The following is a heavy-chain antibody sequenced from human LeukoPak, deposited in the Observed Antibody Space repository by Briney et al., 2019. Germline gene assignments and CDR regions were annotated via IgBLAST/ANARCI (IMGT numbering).Heavy chain of an antibody. CDR1: GGSISSYF. CDR2: IYYSGST. Sequence: SETLSLTCTVSGGSISSYFWSWIRQPPGKGLEWIGYIYYSGSTNYNPSLKSRVTISVDTSKSPFSLKLSSVTAADTAVYYCARHYYDILTGYYSYYFDYWGQGTLVTVSS. D-gene: IGHD3-9*01. CDR3: ARHYYDILTGYYSYYFDY. J-gene: IGHJ4*02. V-gene: IGHV4-59*08.